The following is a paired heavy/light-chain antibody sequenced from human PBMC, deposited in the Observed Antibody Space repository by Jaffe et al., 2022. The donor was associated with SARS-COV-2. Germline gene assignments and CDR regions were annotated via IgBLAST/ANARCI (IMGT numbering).Heavy chain of an antibody. J-gene: IGHJ3*02. D-gene: IGHD3-3*01. Sequence: QVQLVESGGGLVKPGGSLRLSCAASGFTFSDYYMSWIRQAPGKGLEWVSYISSSSSYTNYADSVKGRFTISRDNAKNSLYLQMNSLRAEDTAVYWCARELHTATTITGAFDMWGQGTMVTVSS. V-gene: IGHV3-11*06. CDR2: ISSSSSYT. CDR1: GFTFSDYY. CDR3: ARELHTATTITGAFDM.
Light chain of an antibody. J-gene: IGKJ2*01. CDR1: QSISSW. CDR3: QHFRYT. CDR2: KAS. V-gene: IGKV1-5*03. Sequence: DIQMTQSPSTLSASVGDRVTITCRASQSISSWLAWYQQKPGKAPKLLIYKASNLDTGVPSRFNGGGSGTEFTLTISSLQPDDFATYYCQHFRYTFGQGTKLEIK.